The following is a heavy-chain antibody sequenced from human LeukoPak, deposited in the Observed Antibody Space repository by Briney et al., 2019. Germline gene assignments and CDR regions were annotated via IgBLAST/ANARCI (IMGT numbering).Heavy chain of an antibody. J-gene: IGHJ4*02. CDR3: ARSNNGGWGYCDY. CDR2: IEEDGSEK. Sequence: GGSLRLSCAASGFTFSNYWMSWVRQAPGKGLEWVANIEEDGSEKDYVDSVKGRFTISRDNAKKSLYLQMNSLRAEDTAVYYCARSNNGGWGYCDYWGQGSLVTVSS. CDR1: GFTFSNYW. D-gene: IGHD3-16*01. V-gene: IGHV3-7*02.